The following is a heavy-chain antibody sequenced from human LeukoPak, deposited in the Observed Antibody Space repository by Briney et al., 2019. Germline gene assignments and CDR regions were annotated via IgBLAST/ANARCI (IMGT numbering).Heavy chain of an antibody. CDR1: GFTFSTYW. V-gene: IGHV3-7*01. J-gene: IGHJ3*02. CDR3: VRWDCSSSSCSDAFDI. D-gene: IGHD2-2*01. Sequence: GGSLRLSCAASGFTFSTYWMSWVRQAPGKGLEWVANIKDDGSEKYYVDSVKGRLTISRDNAKNSLYMQMNSLRVKDTAMYYCVRWDCSSSSCSDAFDIWGQGTMVTVSS. CDR2: IKDDGSEK.